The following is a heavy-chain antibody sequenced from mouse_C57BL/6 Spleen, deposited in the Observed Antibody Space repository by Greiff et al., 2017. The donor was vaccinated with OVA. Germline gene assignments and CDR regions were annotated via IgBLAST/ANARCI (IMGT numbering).Heavy chain of an antibody. J-gene: IGHJ2*01. CDR1: GYTFTSYW. CDR2: IYPGSGST. CDR3: ARGTTVVATNFDY. D-gene: IGHD1-1*01. Sequence: QVQLQQPGAELVKPGASVKMSCKASGYTFTSYWITWVKQRPGQGLEWIGDIYPGSGSTNYNEKFKSKATLTVDTSSSTAYMQLSSLTSEDSAVYYCARGTTVVATNFDYWGQGTTLTVSS. V-gene: IGHV1-55*01.